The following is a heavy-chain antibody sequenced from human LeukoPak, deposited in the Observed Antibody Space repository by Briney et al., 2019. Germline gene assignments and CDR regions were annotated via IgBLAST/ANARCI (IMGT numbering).Heavy chain of an antibody. CDR1: GYTFTSYA. J-gene: IGHJ6*03. Sequence: ASVKVSCKASGYTFTSYAMNWVRQAPGQGLEWMGWINTNTGNPTYAQGFTGRFVFSLDTSVSTAYLQISSLKAEDTAVYYCARAPAERYCSGGSCYRSYYSYYYMDVWGKGTTVTVSS. CDR2: INTNTGNP. V-gene: IGHV7-4-1*02. D-gene: IGHD2-15*01. CDR3: ARAPAERYCSGGSCYRSYYSYYYMDV.